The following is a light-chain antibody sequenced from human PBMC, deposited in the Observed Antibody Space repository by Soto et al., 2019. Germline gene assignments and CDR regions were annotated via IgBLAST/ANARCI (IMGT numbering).Light chain of an antibody. CDR3: QQYCSSPSLT. J-gene: IGKJ4*01. Sequence: VFTQSPGTLSLSPGERAAPSCSASQTVSSSYLAWYQQKPGQAPRLLIYGASTRATGIPDRFSGSGSGTDFTLTISSLEPEDFAMYYCQQYCSSPSLTFGGGTRLDIK. V-gene: IGKV3-20*01. CDR1: QTVSSSY. CDR2: GAS.